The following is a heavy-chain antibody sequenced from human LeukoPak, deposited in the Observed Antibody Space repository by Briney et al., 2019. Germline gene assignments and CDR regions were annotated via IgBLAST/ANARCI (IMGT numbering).Heavy chain of an antibody. CDR2: LRGRGGST. J-gene: IGHJ4*02. Sequence: GGSLRLSCSASGFIFSNYAMMWIRQTPAKGLEWVSGLRGRGGSTNYAQSVKGRFTISRDNSRNTVNLHMDNLRAEDTAIYYCVKESYDYWGQGTLVTVSS. CDR3: VKESYDY. V-gene: IGHV3-23*01. D-gene: IGHD3-3*01. CDR1: GFIFSNYA.